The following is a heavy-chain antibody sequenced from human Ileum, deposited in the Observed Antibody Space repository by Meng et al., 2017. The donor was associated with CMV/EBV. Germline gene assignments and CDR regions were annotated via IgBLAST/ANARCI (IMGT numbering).Heavy chain of an antibody. D-gene: IGHD2-15*01. V-gene: IGHV2-5*02. J-gene: IGHJ5*02. CDR2: SFWDDTK. Sequence: GVGWLRRPPVKALEVIDHSFWDDTKHYNSPLTSRLTVTKDTSKNQVVLTMTNMDPVDTATYYYAHARGRDCATRDRHINWFDPWGQGTLVTVSS. CDR1: G. CDR3: AHARGRDCATRDRHINWFDP.